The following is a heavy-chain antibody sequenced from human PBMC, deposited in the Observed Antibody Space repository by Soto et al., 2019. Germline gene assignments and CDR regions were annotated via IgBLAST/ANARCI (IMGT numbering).Heavy chain of an antibody. V-gene: IGHV3-23*01. CDR2: VSGTSGNT. D-gene: IGHD2-15*01. CDR1: GFTFKSYA. J-gene: IGHJ6*03. CDR3: AISVVVVRGGYSMDV. Sequence: EVQLLESGGGLVQTGGSLRLSCEASGFTFKSYAMIWVRQAPGKGLEWVSAVSGTSGNTYYSDSVQGRFTISRDNSKDTLYLQMNSLRAEDTAIFYCAISVVVVRGGYSMDVWGKGTTGTVSS.